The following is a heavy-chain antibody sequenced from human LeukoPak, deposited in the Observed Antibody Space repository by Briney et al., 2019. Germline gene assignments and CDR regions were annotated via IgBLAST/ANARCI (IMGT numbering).Heavy chain of an antibody. CDR3: ARGLHRGYYFDY. D-gene: IGHD3-10*01. J-gene: IGHJ4*02. CDR2: INHSGST. Sequence: SETQSLTCAVYGGSFSGYYWSWIRQPPGKGLEWIGEINHSGSTNYNPSLKSRVTISVDTSKNQFSLKLSSVTAADTAVYYCARGLHRGYYFDYWGQGTLVTVSS. CDR1: GGSFSGYY. V-gene: IGHV4-34*01.